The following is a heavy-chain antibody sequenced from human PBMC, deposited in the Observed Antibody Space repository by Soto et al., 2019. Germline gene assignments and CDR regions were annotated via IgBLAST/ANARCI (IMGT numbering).Heavy chain of an antibody. CDR2: INAGNGNT. CDR3: TRALVVAGDYDY. Sequence: ASVKVSCKASGYTFTSYAMHWVRQAPGQRLEWMGWINAGNGNTKYSQKFQGRVTITRDTSASTAYMELSSLRSEDTAVYYCTRALVVAGDYDYWGQGTLVTVSS. D-gene: IGHD6-19*01. V-gene: IGHV1-3*01. CDR1: GYTFTSYA. J-gene: IGHJ4*02.